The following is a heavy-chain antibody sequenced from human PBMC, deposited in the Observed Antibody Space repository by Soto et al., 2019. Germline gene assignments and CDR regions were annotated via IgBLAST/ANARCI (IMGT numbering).Heavy chain of an antibody. CDR2: IIPIFGTA. D-gene: IGHD6-13*01. Sequence: QVQLVQSGAEVKKPGSSVKVSCKASGGTFSSYAISWVRQAPGQGLEWMGGIIPIFGTANYAQKFQGRVTITADESTSTAYMELSSLRSEDTVVYYCARDGGLGVAAAGTGWFDPWGQGTLVTVSS. CDR1: GGTFSSYA. CDR3: ARDGGLGVAAAGTGWFDP. V-gene: IGHV1-69*01. J-gene: IGHJ5*02.